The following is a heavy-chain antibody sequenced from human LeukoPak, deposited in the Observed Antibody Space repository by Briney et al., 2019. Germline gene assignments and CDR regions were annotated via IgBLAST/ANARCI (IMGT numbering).Heavy chain of an antibody. J-gene: IGHJ4*02. Sequence: GGPLRLSCGASGFTFRAYWMSWVRRAPGKGLEGVANLKQDGCDTKSVHSVKGRFTIDRNNAKTSLYQQMNILRDEDTAVYCWGRYDGSYYSFEYWGQGTLVTVSP. V-gene: IGHV3-7*05. CDR3: GRYDGSYYSFEY. CDR1: GFTFRAYW. CDR2: LKQDGCDT. D-gene: IGHD1-26*01.